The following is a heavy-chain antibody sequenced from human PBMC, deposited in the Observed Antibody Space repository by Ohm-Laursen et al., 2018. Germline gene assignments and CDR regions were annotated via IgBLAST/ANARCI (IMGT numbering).Heavy chain of an antibody. D-gene: IGHD5-12*01. J-gene: IGHJ4*02. V-gene: IGHV1-8*01. CDR1: GSTFTSYD. CDR3: ARGRYSDY. Sequence: ASVSVSCPASGSTFTSYDINWVRQATGQGLEWMGWMNPNSGNTGYAQKFQGRVTMTRNTSTSTAYMEVRSLRSDDTAVYYCARGRYSDYWGQGTLVTVSS. CDR2: MNPNSGNT.